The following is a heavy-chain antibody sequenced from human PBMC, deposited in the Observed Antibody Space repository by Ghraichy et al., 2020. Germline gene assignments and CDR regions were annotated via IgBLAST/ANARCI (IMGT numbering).Heavy chain of an antibody. V-gene: IGHV3-23*01. J-gene: IGHJ4*02. D-gene: IGHD3-3*01. Sequence: GSLRLSCAASGFTFSSYAMSWVRQAPGKGLEWVSAISGSGGSTYYADSVKGRFTISRDNSKNTLYLQMNSLRPEDTAVYYCAYYDFWSGYYCLFDYWGQGTLVTVSS. CDR1: GFTFSSYA. CDR2: ISGSGGST. CDR3: AYYDFWSGYYCLFDY.